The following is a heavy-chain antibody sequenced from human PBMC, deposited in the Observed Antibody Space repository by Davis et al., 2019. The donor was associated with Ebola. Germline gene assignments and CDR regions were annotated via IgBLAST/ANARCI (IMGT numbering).Heavy chain of an antibody. V-gene: IGHV4-39*02. Sequence: MPSETLSLTCTVSGGSISSSSYSWGWIRQPPGKGLEWIGSIYYSGSTYYNPSLKSRVTISVDTSKNQFSLKLSSVTAADTAVYYCARESVLTGYYYYYVMDVWGKGTTVTVSS. CDR1: GGSISSSSYS. J-gene: IGHJ6*04. D-gene: IGHD3-9*01. CDR2: IYYSGST. CDR3: ARESVLTGYYYYYVMDV.